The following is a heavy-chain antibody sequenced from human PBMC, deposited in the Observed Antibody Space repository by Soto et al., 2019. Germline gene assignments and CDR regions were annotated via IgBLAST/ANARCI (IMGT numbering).Heavy chain of an antibody. CDR1: GFTFSSYW. D-gene: IGHD3-16*02. CDR3: ARQDMITFGGVIVLDY. V-gene: IGHV3-74*01. CDR2: INSDESST. J-gene: IGHJ4*02. Sequence: GESLRLSFAASGFTFSSYWMHWVRQAPGKGLVWVTRINSDESSTSYADSVKGRITITRDNAKNTLYIQMNRLRAEDTAVYYCARQDMITFGGVIVLDYWGQGT.